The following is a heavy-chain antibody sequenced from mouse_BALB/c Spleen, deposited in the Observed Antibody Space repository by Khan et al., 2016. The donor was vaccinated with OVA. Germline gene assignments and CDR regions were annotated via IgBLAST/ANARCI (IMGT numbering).Heavy chain of an antibody. V-gene: IGHV1S81*02. D-gene: IGHD1-1*02. CDR3: TRSGWAAFGY. Sequence: QVQLQQSGAELVKPGASVRLSCKASGYTFTSYYMYWVKQRPGQGLEWIGGINPSDGGTNFNAKFKRKATLTVDNSSSTAYMQLSRLTSEDSAVYYCTRSGWAAFGYWGQGTLVTVSA. CDR2: INPSDGGT. CDR1: GYTFTSYY. J-gene: IGHJ3*01.